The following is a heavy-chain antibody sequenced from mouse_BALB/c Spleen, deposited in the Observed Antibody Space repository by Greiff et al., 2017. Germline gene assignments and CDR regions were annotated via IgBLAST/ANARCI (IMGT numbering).Heavy chain of an antibody. CDR2: INPSTGYT. V-gene: IGHV1-7*01. CDR3: ARRTHRGAMDY. CDR1: GYTFTSYW. Sequence: VQLQESGAELAKPGASVKMSCKASGYTFTSYWMHWVKQRPGQGLEWIGYINPSTGYTEYNQKFKDKATLTADKSSSTAYMQLSSLTSEDSAVYYCARRTHRGAMDYWGQGTSVTVSS. J-gene: IGHJ4*01. D-gene: IGHD2-14*01.